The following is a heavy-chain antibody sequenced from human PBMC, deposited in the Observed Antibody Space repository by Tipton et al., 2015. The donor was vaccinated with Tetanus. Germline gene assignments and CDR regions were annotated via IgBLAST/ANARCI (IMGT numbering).Heavy chain of an antibody. V-gene: IGHV4-61*01. CDR1: GGSVNSGTYY. J-gene: IGHJ3*02. CDR3: ARLSSSANDAHAFDI. Sequence: LRLSCTVSGGSVNSGTYYWSWIRQPPGKGLEWIGCIYYSGSTNYNPSLKSRVTISVDTSKNQFSLKLSSVTAADTAVYYCARLSSSANDAHAFDIWGQGTMVTVSS. CDR2: IYYSGST. D-gene: IGHD3-22*01.